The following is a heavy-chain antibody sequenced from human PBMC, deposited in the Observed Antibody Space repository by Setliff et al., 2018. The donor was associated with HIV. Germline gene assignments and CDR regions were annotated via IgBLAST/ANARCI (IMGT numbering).Heavy chain of an antibody. D-gene: IGHD2-21*02. V-gene: IGHV4-4*07. CDR1: GASISSHF. Sequence: SETLSLTCTVSGASISSHFWSWIRQPAGKGLEWIGRINPSGSTNHNPSLKSRVTISLDTSKKQFSLRLTSVTAADTAVYYCATLDPSGGNFLAYWGQGTLVTAPQ. CDR2: INPSGST. J-gene: IGHJ4*02. CDR3: ATLDPSGGNFLAY.